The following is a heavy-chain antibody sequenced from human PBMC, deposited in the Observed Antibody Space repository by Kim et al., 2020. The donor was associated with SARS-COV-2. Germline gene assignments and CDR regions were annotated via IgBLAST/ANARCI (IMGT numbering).Heavy chain of an antibody. D-gene: IGHD6-13*01. J-gene: IGHJ4*02. Sequence: CNHPSLKSRVTISVDTSKNQFALRLSSVTAADTAVYYCARLNTSATADYWGQGTLVTVSS. CDR3: ARLNTSATADY. V-gene: IGHV4-39*01.